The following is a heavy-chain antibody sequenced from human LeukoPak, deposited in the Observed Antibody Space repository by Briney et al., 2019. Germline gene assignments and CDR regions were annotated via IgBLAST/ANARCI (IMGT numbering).Heavy chain of an antibody. Sequence: ASVKVSCKASGYTFTSYGISWVRQAPGQGLEWMGRISAYNGNTNYAQKLQGRVTMTTDTSTSTAYMELRGLRSDDTAVYYCARPGGSYYTYYFDYWGQGTLVTVSS. CDR1: GYTFTSYG. J-gene: IGHJ4*02. D-gene: IGHD1-26*01. CDR2: ISAYNGNT. V-gene: IGHV1-18*01. CDR3: ARPGGSYYTYYFDY.